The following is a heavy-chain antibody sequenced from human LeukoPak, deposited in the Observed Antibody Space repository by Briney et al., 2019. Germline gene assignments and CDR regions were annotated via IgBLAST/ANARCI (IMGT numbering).Heavy chain of an antibody. CDR1: GFTFSDYY. V-gene: IGHV3-11*04. J-gene: IGHJ4*02. D-gene: IGHD2-15*01. CDR2: ITSRGSTI. Sequence: GGSLRLSCAASGFTFSDYYMSWIRQAPGKGLEWISYITSRGSTIYYADSVKGRFTISRDNAKNSLYLQMNSLRAEDTAVYYCARDATLYPSYFDYRGQGTLVTVSS. CDR3: ARDATLYPSYFDY.